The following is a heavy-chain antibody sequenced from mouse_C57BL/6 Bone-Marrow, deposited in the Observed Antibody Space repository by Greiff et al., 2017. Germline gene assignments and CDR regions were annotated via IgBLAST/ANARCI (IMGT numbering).Heavy chain of an antibody. J-gene: IGHJ2*01. CDR2: LYPSSGNT. Sequence: QVQLQQSGAELARPGASVKLSCKASGYTFTSYGISWVKQSTGQGLEWIGELYPSSGNTYYNEKFKGKATLTADKSSSTAYMELRSLTSEDSAVYFCAIRLRRIFDYWGQGTTLTVSS. D-gene: IGHD2-4*01. CDR1: GYTFTSYG. CDR3: AIRLRRIFDY. V-gene: IGHV1-81*01.